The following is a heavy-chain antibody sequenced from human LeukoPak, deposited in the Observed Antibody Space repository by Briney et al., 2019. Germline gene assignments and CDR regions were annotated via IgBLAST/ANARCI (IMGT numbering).Heavy chain of an antibody. D-gene: IGHD6-19*01. CDR2: IYRSSNGETT. Sequence: PGGSLRLSCAASGITFSNAWMTGVRQAPGKGLEWVGRIYRSSNGETTDYGAPVKGRFTMSRDDSKNTLYLQMNSLKTEDTAVYYCTTYSGGSCPFWGQGTLVTVSS. CDR3: TTYSGGSCPF. V-gene: IGHV3-15*01. J-gene: IGHJ4*02. CDR1: GITFSNAW.